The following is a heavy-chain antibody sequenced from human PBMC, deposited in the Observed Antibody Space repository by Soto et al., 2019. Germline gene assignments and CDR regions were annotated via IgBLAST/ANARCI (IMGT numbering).Heavy chain of an antibody. D-gene: IGHD3-10*01. CDR3: AHGVGEEGAFDI. Sequence: QITLKESGPTLVKPTQTLTLTCTFSGFSLSTSGVGVGWIRQPPGKALEWLALIYWDDDKRYSPSLKSRLTITKDTSKTQVVLTMTNMDPVDTGTYYCAHGVGEEGAFDICGQGTMVTVSS. J-gene: IGHJ3*02. CDR1: GFSLSTSGVG. V-gene: IGHV2-5*02. CDR2: IYWDDDK.